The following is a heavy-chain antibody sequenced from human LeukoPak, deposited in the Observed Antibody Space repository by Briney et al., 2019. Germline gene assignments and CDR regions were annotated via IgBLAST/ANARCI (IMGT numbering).Heavy chain of an antibody. D-gene: IGHD4-11*01. Sequence: GGSLRLSCAASGFIFTTYAMIWVRQAPGKGLEWFSTISGGGGSTFYADSVKGGFTIFRVNSKNTLYLQMNSLRAEDTAIYYCAKDMSDYTNFPDVWGQGTTVTVSS. V-gene: IGHV3-23*01. CDR1: GFIFTTYA. CDR2: ISGGGGST. J-gene: IGHJ6*02. CDR3: AKDMSDYTNFPDV.